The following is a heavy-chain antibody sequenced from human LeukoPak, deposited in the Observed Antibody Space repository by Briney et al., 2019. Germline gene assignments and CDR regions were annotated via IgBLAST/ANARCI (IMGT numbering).Heavy chain of an antibody. CDR3: ARPHSSSWYYFDY. Sequence: TPSETLSLTCAVSGYSISSGYYWGWIRQPPGKGLEWIGSIYHSGSTYYNPSLKSRVTIPVDTSKNQFSLKLSSVTAADTAVYYCARPHSSSWYYFDYWGQGTLVTVSS. CDR2: IYHSGST. V-gene: IGHV4-38-2*01. D-gene: IGHD6-13*01. J-gene: IGHJ4*02. CDR1: GYSISSGYY.